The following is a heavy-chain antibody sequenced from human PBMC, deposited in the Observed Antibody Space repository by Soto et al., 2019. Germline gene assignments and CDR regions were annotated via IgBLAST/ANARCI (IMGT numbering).Heavy chain of an antibody. Sequence: KGLEGIGEINHSGSTNYNPSLKSRVTISVDTSKNQFSLKLSSVTAADTAVYYCARVLEWLVPHPFDYWGQGTLVTASS. V-gene: IGHV4-34*01. J-gene: IGHJ4*02. CDR3: ARVLEWLVPHPFDY. CDR2: INHSGST. D-gene: IGHD6-19*01.